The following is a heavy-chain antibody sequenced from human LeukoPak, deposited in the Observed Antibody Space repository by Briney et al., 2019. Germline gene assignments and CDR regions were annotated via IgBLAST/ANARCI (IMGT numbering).Heavy chain of an antibody. CDR3: AGTYYDFWSGYYGTNWFDP. CDR1: GGSVSSGSYY. D-gene: IGHD3-3*01. CDR2: IYYSGST. J-gene: IGHJ5*02. Sequence: PSETLSLTCTVSGGSVSSGSYYWSWIRQPPGKGLEWIGYIYYSGSTNYNPSLKSRVTISVDTSKNQFSLKLSSVTAADAAVYYCAGTYYDFWSGYYGTNWFDPWGQGTLVTVSS. V-gene: IGHV4-61*01.